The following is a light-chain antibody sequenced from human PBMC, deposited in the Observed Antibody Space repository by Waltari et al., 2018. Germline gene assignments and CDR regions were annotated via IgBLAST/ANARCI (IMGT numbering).Light chain of an antibody. CDR3: SSYAGTNGYA. V-gene: IGLV2-8*01. Sequence: APGQSVTISCTGTSSDVGAYNYVSWYQQHPGKAPKLMIYGVNKRPSGVPDRFSGSKSGNTASLTVSGLQVEDEADYYCSSYAGTNGYAFGTGTQVTVL. CDR2: GVN. CDR1: SSDVGAYNY. J-gene: IGLJ1*01.